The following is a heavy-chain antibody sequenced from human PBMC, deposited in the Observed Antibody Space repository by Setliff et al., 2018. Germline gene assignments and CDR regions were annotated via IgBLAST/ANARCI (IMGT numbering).Heavy chain of an antibody. D-gene: IGHD3-3*01. Sequence: ASVKVSCKASGYTLTNYYMHWVRQAPGQGLEWMGIINPSGGLTRYAQKFPGRVTMTRDTSTSTVYMEVSSLRSEDTAVYYCARDRYYNSWSGTSITAPHDAFDIWGQGTMVTVSS. CDR3: ARDRYYNSWSGTSITAPHDAFDI. J-gene: IGHJ3*02. V-gene: IGHV1-46*03. CDR2: INPSGGLT. CDR1: GYTLTNYY.